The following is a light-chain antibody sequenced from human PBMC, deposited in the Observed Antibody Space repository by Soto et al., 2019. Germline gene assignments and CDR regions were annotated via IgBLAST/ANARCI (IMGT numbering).Light chain of an antibody. Sequence: DIQMTQSPSTLSASVGDRVTSTCRASQSVSRGLAWYQQKQGKAPKLLIYKASTLESGVPSRFSGSGSGTELTLAISSLQPDDYATYYCQQYNDNWTFGQGTKVEIK. CDR2: KAS. CDR1: QSVSRG. CDR3: QQYNDNWT. J-gene: IGKJ1*01. V-gene: IGKV1-5*03.